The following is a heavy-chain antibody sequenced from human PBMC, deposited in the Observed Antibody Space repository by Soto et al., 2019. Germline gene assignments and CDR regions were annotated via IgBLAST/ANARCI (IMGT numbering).Heavy chain of an antibody. CDR1: GGSISSGGYY. D-gene: IGHD2-2*01. J-gene: IGHJ6*02. CDR3: ARDSLGYCSSTSCHGYYYYGMDV. CDR2: IYYSGST. V-gene: IGHV4-31*03. Sequence: QVQLQESGPGLVKPSQTLSLTCTVSGGSISSGGYYWSWIRQHPGKGLEWIGYIYYSGSTYYNPSLKSRVTISVDTSKNQFSLRLSSVTAADTAVYYCARDSLGYCSSTSCHGYYYYGMDVWGQGTTVTVSS.